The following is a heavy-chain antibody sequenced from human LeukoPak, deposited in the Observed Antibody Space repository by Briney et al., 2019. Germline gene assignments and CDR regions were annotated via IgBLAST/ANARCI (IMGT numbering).Heavy chain of an antibody. J-gene: IGHJ4*02. CDR1: GFTFSSYA. CDR3: ASETYYYDSSGFYFLDY. Sequence: GGSLRLSCAASGFTFSSYAMHWVRQAPGKGLEWVAVISYDGSNKYYVDSVKGRFTISRDNSKNTLYLQMNSLRAEDTAVYYCASETYYYDSSGFYFLDYWGQGTLVTVSS. D-gene: IGHD3-22*01. CDR2: ISYDGSNK. V-gene: IGHV3-30-3*01.